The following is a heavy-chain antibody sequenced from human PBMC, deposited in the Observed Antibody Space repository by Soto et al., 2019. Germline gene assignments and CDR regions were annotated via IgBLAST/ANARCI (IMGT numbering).Heavy chain of an antibody. Sequence: SETLSLTCTVSGGSISSGGYYWSWIRQHPGKGLEWIGYIYYSGSTYYNPSLKSRVTISVDTSKNQFSLKLSSVTAADTAVYYCARDRMVRGVIITRYGMDVWGQGTTVT. CDR1: GGSISSGGYY. CDR2: IYYSGST. CDR3: ARDRMVRGVIITRYGMDV. D-gene: IGHD3-10*01. V-gene: IGHV4-31*03. J-gene: IGHJ6*02.